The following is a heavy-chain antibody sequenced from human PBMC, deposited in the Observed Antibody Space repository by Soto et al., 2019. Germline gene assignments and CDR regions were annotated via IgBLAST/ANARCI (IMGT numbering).Heavy chain of an antibody. CDR1: GFIFGTYG. V-gene: IGHV3-30*18. Sequence: QVQLVESGGGVVQPGRSLRLSCSASGFIFGTYGMDWVRQAPGKGLEWVELISSDGKKEFYADSVKGRFTISRDNSRNTLYLHMNSLKPEDTAMYYCAKETATSVDYYYFYGLDVWGPGTTVSVSS. D-gene: IGHD1-1*01. CDR2: ISSDGKKE. CDR3: AKETATSVDYYYFYGLDV. J-gene: IGHJ6*02.